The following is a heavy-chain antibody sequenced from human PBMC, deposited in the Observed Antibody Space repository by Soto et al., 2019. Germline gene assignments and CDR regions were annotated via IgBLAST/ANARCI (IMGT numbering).Heavy chain of an antibody. CDR1: GFSFSDYY. Sequence: QVHLVESGGGLVKPGGSLTLSCTASGFSFSDYYMSWIRQAPGKGLGWISFISGTRSYTDYADSLKGRFTISRDNAKNSLNLRMNSLRAEDTAVYYCARADDYSQYPAMGVWGQGTTVSGSS. V-gene: IGHV3-11*06. D-gene: IGHD4-4*01. J-gene: IGHJ6*02. CDR3: ARADDYSQYPAMGV. CDR2: ISGTRSYT.